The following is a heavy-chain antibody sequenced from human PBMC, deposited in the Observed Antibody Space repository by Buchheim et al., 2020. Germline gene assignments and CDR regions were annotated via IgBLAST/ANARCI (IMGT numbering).Heavy chain of an antibody. V-gene: IGHV3-23*04. CDR1: GFTFSSYA. J-gene: IGHJ5*02. CDR2: IFNTAGGT. D-gene: IGHD3/OR15-3a*01. CDR3: ARRMTFGATPGLDP. Sequence: EVQVVESGGGLVQPGGSLRLSCAASGFTFSSYAMTWVRQAPGKGLEWVSTIFNTAGGTYYADSVKGRFTISRDNSQNMVYLQMNTLGAEDTALYYYARRMTFGATPGLDPWGQGTL.